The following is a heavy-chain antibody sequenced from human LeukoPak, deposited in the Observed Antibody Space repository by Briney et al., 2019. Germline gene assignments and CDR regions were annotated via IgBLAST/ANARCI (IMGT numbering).Heavy chain of an antibody. CDR3: ATYRQVLLPFES. CDR1: GYTFTSYY. Sequence: ASVKVSCKASGYTFTSYYMHWVRQAPGQGLEWMGGFDPEDGETIYAQKFQGRVTMTEDTSTDTAYMELSSLRSEDTAIYYCATYRQVLLPFESWGQGTLVTVSS. CDR2: FDPEDGET. J-gene: IGHJ4*02. V-gene: IGHV1-24*01. D-gene: IGHD2-8*02.